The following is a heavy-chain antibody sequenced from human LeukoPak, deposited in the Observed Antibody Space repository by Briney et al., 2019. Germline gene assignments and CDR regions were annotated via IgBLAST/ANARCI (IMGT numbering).Heavy chain of an antibody. V-gene: IGHV3-7*03. Sequence: AGGSLRLSCAASGFTFSSYWMSWVRQAPGKGLEWVANIKQDGSEKYYVDSVKGRFTISRDNAKNSLYLQMNSLRAEDTALYYCARDHYDSSGYYQGAFDIWGQGTLVTVSS. J-gene: IGHJ4*02. CDR3: ARDHYDSSGYYQGAFDI. CDR2: IKQDGSEK. D-gene: IGHD3-22*01. CDR1: GFTFSSYW.